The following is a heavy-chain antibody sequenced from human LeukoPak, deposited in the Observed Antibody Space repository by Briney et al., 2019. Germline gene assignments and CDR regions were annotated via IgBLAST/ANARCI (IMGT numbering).Heavy chain of an antibody. D-gene: IGHD1-26*01. Sequence: PSETLSLTCTVSGGSISSSSYYWGWIRQPPGKGLEWIGSIYYSGSTYYNPSLKSRVTISVDTSKNQFSLKLSSVTAADTAVYYCARLPLIIKWELLHYYYYMDVWGKGTTVTVSS. CDR3: ARLPLIIKWELLHYYYYMDV. V-gene: IGHV4-39*01. CDR1: GGSISSSSYY. J-gene: IGHJ6*03. CDR2: IYYSGST.